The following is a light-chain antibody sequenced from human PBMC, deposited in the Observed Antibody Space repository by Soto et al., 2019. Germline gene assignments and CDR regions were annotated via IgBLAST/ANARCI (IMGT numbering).Light chain of an antibody. CDR3: SSYTSSSTRV. CDR2: EVS. Sequence: QSVLTQPASVSGSPGQSITISCTGTSSDVGGYNYVSWYQQHPGKAPKLMIYEVSNRPSGVSNRFSGSKSGNTASLTISGLQAEDEADYSCSSYTSSSTRVFGGGTTVTVL. J-gene: IGLJ3*02. V-gene: IGLV2-14*01. CDR1: SSDVGGYNY.